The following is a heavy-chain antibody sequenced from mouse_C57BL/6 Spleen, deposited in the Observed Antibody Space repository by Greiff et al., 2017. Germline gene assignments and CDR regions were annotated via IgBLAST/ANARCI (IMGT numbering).Heavy chain of an antibody. CDR3: ARSPSRAMDY. CDR1: GYTFTSYT. Sequence: VQLVESGAELARPGASVKMSCKASGYTFTSYTMHWVKQRPGQGLEWIGYINPSSGYTKYNQKFKDKATLTADKSSSTAYMQLSSLTSEDSAVYYCARSPSRAMDYWGQGTSVTVSS. J-gene: IGHJ4*01. D-gene: IGHD3-3*01. CDR2: INPSSGYT. V-gene: IGHV1-4*01.